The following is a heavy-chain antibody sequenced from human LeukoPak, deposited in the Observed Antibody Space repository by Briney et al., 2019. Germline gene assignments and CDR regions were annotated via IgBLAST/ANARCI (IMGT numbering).Heavy chain of an antibody. V-gene: IGHV4-59*01. CDR1: GVSIRSYY. CDR2: IYYSGST. D-gene: IGHD1-26*01. Sequence: SETLSLTCTVSGVSIRSYYWSWIRQPPGKGLEWIGYIYYSGSTNYNPSLKSRVTISVDTSKNQFSLKLSSVTAADTAVYYCARGSGSADFYYWGQGTLVTVSS. CDR3: ARGSGSADFYY. J-gene: IGHJ4*02.